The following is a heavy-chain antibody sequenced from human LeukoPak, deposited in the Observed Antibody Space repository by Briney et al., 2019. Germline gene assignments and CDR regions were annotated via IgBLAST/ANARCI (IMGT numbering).Heavy chain of an antibody. CDR3: ARERGGDYGGNSDAFDI. CDR2: IYSGGST. Sequence: GGSLRLSCAVSGFTVSRNYMSWVRQAPGKGLEWASVIYSGGSTYYADSVKGRFTISRDNSKNTLYLQMNRLRAEDTAVYYCARERGGDYGGNSDAFDIWGQGTMVTVSS. V-gene: IGHV3-53*01. J-gene: IGHJ3*02. D-gene: IGHD4-23*01. CDR1: GFTVSRNY.